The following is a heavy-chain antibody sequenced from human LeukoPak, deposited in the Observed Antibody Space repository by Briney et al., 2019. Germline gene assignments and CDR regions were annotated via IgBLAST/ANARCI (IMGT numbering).Heavy chain of an antibody. CDR3: AAARQYYYYYMDV. V-gene: IGHV1-2*02. CDR2: INPNSGGT. D-gene: IGHD6-6*01. Sequence: GASVKVSCKASGYTFTGYYMHWVRQAPGQGLEWMGWINPNSGGTNYAQTFQGRVTMTRDTSISTAYMELSRLRSDDTAVYYCAAARQYYYYYMDVWGKGTTVTVSS. J-gene: IGHJ6*03. CDR1: GYTFTGYY.